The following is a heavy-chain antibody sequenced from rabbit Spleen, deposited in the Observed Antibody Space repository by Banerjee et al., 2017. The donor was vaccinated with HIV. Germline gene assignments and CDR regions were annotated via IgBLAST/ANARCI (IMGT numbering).Heavy chain of an antibody. CDR3: ARDLADVIGWNLDL. D-gene: IGHD1-1*01. CDR1: GVSFSVSSY. Sequence: QSLEESGGDLVKPGASLTLTCIASGVSFSVSSYMCWVRQAPGKGLEWIACIEAGSSGFPFFASWAKGRFTISKTSSTTVTLQMTSLTAADTATYFCARDLADVIGWNLDLWGPGTLVTVS. V-gene: IGHV1S40*01. J-gene: IGHJ4*01. CDR2: IEAGSSGFP.